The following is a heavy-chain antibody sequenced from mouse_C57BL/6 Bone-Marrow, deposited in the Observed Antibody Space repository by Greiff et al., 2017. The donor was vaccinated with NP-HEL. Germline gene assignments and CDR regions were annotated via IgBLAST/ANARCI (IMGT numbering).Heavy chain of an antibody. D-gene: IGHD2-2*01. CDR3: ARNLGLYYYAMDY. J-gene: IGHJ4*01. CDR2: ISNGGGST. V-gene: IGHV5-12*01. CDR1: GFTFSDYY. Sequence: EVQGVESGGGLVQPGGSLKLSCAASGFTFSDYYMYWVRQTPEKRLEWVAYISNGGGSTYYPDTVKGRFTISRDNAKNTLYLQMSRLKSEDTAMYYCARNLGLYYYAMDYWGQGTSVTVSS.